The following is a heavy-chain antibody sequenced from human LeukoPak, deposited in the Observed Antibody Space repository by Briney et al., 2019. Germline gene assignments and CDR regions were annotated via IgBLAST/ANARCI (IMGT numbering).Heavy chain of an antibody. J-gene: IGHJ4*02. V-gene: IGHV3-23*01. CDR3: AKDTEDYDGYFDY. CDR2: ISGSGANT. CDR1: GFTFSSYA. Sequence: TGGSLRLSCAASGFTFSSYAMSWVRQAPGKGLEWVSGISGSGANTYYADSVKGRFTISRDNSRNTLYLQMNSLRAEDTAVYYCAKDTEDYDGYFDYWGQGTLVTVSS. D-gene: IGHD4-17*01.